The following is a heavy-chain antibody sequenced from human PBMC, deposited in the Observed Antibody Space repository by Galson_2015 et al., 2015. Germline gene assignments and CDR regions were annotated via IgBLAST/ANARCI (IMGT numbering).Heavy chain of an antibody. D-gene: IGHD3-3*01. CDR2: IWYDGSNK. CDR1: GFTFSSYG. CDR3: ARDRYDFWSGWWSFVDV. Sequence: SLRLSCAASGFTFSSYGMHWVRQAPGKGLEWVAVIWYDGSNKYYADSVKGRFTISRDNSKNTLYLQMNSLRTEDTAVYYCARDRYDFWSGWWSFVDVWGKGTTVTVSS. J-gene: IGHJ6*04. V-gene: IGHV3-33*01.